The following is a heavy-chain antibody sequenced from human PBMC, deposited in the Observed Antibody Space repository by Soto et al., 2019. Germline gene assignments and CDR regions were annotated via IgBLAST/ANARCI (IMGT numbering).Heavy chain of an antibody. CDR1: GFTFDDYA. D-gene: IGHD6-6*01. CDR3: AQDLYSSSLCFDY. Sequence: EVQLVESGGGLVQPGRSLRLSCAASGFTFDDYAMHWVRQAPGKGLEWVSGISWNSGSIGYADSVKGRFTISRDNAKNSLYLQMNSLRAEDTALYYCAQDLYSSSLCFDYWGQGTLVTVSS. J-gene: IGHJ4*02. V-gene: IGHV3-9*01. CDR2: ISWNSGSI.